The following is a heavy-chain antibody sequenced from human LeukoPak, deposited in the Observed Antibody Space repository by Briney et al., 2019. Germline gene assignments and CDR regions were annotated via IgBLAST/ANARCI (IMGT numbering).Heavy chain of an antibody. CDR3: ASRRKAAPAPLDP. Sequence: SETLSLTCPVYGGSFSGYYWSWIRQPPGKGLEWIGEINHSGSTNYNPSLKSRVTISVDTSKNQFSLKLSSVTAADTAVYYCASRRKAAPAPLDPWGQGTLVTVSS. D-gene: IGHD1-14*01. J-gene: IGHJ5*02. CDR1: GGSFSGYY. V-gene: IGHV4-34*01. CDR2: INHSGST.